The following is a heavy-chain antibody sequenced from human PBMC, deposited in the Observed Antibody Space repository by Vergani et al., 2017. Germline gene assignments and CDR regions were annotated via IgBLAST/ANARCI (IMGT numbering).Heavy chain of an antibody. D-gene: IGHD7-27*01. V-gene: IGHV3-30*04. CDR2: LSYDGSVK. CDR1: GFTFSNYA. CDR3: ARGRDSNWGAPDY. J-gene: IGHJ4*02. Sequence: VQLVESGGRLVQPGGSLRLSCAGSGFTFSNYAMHWVRQTPGKGLECVTILSYDGSVKYWPDSVKGRFTFSRDNFKNTLYLQMNSLREEDTAVYFCARGRDSNWGAPDYWGQGTLVTVSS.